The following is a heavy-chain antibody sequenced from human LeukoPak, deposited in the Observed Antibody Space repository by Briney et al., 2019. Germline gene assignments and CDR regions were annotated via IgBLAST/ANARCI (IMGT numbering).Heavy chain of an antibody. Sequence: GGSLRLSCAASGFTFSDHHMDWVRQAPGKGLEWVGRSKDKANRYTTEYAASVKGRFTISRDDSKRSVYLQMNSLKTEDTAVYYCAKKRSGSNYPFDYWGQGTLVTVSS. CDR2: SKDKANRYTT. CDR1: GFTFSDHH. V-gene: IGHV3-72*01. J-gene: IGHJ4*02. CDR3: AKKRSGSNYPFDY. D-gene: IGHD1-26*01.